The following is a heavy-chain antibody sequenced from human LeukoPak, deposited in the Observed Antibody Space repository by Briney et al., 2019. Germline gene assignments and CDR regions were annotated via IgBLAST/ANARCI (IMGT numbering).Heavy chain of an antibody. CDR3: SFGDSGSGSYQHPEFDY. CDR2: IIPIFGTA. V-gene: IGHV1-69*13. Sequence: GASVKVSCKASGGTFSSYAISWVRQAPGQGLEWMGGIIPIFGTANYAQKFQGRVTITADESTSTAYMELSSLRSEDTAVYYCSFGDSGSGSYQHPEFDYWGQGTLVTVSS. CDR1: GGTFSSYA. J-gene: IGHJ4*02. D-gene: IGHD3-10*01.